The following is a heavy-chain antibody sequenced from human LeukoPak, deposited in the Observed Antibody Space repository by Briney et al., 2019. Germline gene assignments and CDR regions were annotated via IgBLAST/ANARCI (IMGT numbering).Heavy chain of an antibody. Sequence: GGSLRLSCAAPGFTLSSYAMSWVRQAPGKGLEWVSAISVSGNTYHADSVKGRFTISRDSSKNTLYLQMNRLRAEDAAVYYCAKAPVTTCSGAYCYPFDYWGQGTLVTVSS. CDR2: ISVSGNT. J-gene: IGHJ4*02. CDR3: AKAPVTTCSGAYCYPFDY. CDR1: GFTLSSYA. D-gene: IGHD2-21*01. V-gene: IGHV3-23*01.